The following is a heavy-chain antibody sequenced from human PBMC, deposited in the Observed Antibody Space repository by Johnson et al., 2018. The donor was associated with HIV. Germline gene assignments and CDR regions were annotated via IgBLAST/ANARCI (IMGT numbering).Heavy chain of an antibody. J-gene: IGHJ3*02. CDR3: TRDGDNGAFDI. V-gene: IGHV3-13*01. CDR2: IGTAGDT. CDR1: GFNFSNYA. D-gene: IGHD4-17*01. Sequence: VQLVESGGGLIQPGGSLRLSCAASGFNFSNYAMTWVRQAPGKGLEWVSAIGTAGDTYYPGSVKGRFTISRDNAKNSLYLQMNSLRAEDTAMYYCTRDGDNGAFDIWGQGTMVSVSS.